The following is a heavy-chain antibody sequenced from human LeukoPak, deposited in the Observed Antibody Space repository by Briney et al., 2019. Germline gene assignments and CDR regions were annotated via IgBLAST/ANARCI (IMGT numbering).Heavy chain of an antibody. CDR1: GFTFSEYY. Sequence: PGGSLRLSCAASGFTFSEYYMSWIRQAPGKGLEWVSYISSSNNFRNYADSVKGRFTISRDNAKNSLYLQMSSLRAEDTAVYYCARPRYYDSSGYYFDIWGQGTMVTVSS. CDR2: ISSSNNFR. V-gene: IGHV3-11*03. D-gene: IGHD3-22*01. J-gene: IGHJ3*02. CDR3: ARPRYYDSSGYYFDI.